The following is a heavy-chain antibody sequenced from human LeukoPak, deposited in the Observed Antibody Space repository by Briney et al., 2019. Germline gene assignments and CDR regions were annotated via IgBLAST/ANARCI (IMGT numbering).Heavy chain of an antibody. CDR1: GGTFSSYA. J-gene: IGHJ5*02. V-gene: IGHV1-69*04. D-gene: IGHD3-10*01. Sequence: ASVKVSCKASGGTFSSYAISWVRQAPGQGLEWMGRIIPILGIANYAQKFQGRVTITADKSTSTAYMELSSLRSEDTAVHYCARDHIGLRGVIILPENWFDPWGQGTLVTVSS. CDR3: ARDHIGLRGVIILPENWFDP. CDR2: IIPILGIA.